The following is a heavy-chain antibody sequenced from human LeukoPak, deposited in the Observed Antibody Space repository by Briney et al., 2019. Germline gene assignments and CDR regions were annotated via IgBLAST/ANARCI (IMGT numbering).Heavy chain of an antibody. V-gene: IGHV1-2*04. CDR1: GYTFTGYY. J-gene: IGHJ5*02. Sequence: ASVKVSCKASGYTFTGYYMHWVRQAPGLGLEWMGWINPNSGGTNYAQKFQGWVTMTRDTSISTAYMELSRLRSDDTAVYYCARAPPSYGDLPRSWFDPWGQGTLVTVSS. D-gene: IGHD4-17*01. CDR3: ARAPPSYGDLPRSWFDP. CDR2: INPNSGGT.